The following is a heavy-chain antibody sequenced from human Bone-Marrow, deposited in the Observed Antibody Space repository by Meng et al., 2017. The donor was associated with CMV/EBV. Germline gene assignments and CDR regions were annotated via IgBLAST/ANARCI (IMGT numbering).Heavy chain of an antibody. D-gene: IGHD5-18*01. Sequence: SVKVSCKASGYTFTSYGISWVRQAPGQGLEWMGGIIPILGIANYAQKFQGRVTITADKSTSTAYMELSSLRSEDTAVYYCARAGRYGYGPNGIFDYWGQGTLVTVSS. CDR2: IIPILGIA. CDR3: ARAGRYGYGPNGIFDY. J-gene: IGHJ4*02. CDR1: GYTFTSYG. V-gene: IGHV1-69*10.